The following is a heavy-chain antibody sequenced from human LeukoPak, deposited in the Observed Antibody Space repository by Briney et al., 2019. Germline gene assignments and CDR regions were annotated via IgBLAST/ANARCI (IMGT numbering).Heavy chain of an antibody. V-gene: IGHV4-59*12. J-gene: IGHJ4*02. D-gene: IGHD3-10*01. Sequence: SETLSLTCTVSPDSTTSTFWSWVCQPPGKGLEWIGQIHRSGSTNYNPSLQSRVTISIDRSKNQIALELSSVTAADTAVYYCAREIVGGFNPGAYWGQGTLVTVSS. CDR3: AREIVGGFNPGAY. CDR1: PDSTTSTF. CDR2: IHRSGST.